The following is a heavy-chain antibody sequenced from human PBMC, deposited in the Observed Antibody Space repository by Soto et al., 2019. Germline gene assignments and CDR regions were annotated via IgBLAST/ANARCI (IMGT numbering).Heavy chain of an antibody. V-gene: IGHV4-30-2*01. CDR3: ARVPDR. CDR2: IYHSGST. Sequence: SETLSPTCAVSGGSISSGGYSWSWIRQPPGKGLEWIGYIYHSGSTNYNPSLKSRVTISVDKSKNQFSLKLSSVTAADTAVYYCARVPDRWGQGTLVTVSS. CDR1: GGSISSGGYS. D-gene: IGHD2-2*01. J-gene: IGHJ5*02.